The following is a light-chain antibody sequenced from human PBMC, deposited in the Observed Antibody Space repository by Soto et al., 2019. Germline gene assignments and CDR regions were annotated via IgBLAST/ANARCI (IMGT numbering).Light chain of an antibody. CDR2: RAS. CDR3: QQTTTFPLT. Sequence: DIQMTQSPSSVSASVGDRVTITCRASQGITSWLAWYQQKPGKAPKLLIYRASNLQCGVPSRFSGSGSGTDFTLTIGGLQPADFATYYCQQTTTFPLTFGGGTKVEIK. CDR1: QGITSW. J-gene: IGKJ4*01. V-gene: IGKV1-12*01.